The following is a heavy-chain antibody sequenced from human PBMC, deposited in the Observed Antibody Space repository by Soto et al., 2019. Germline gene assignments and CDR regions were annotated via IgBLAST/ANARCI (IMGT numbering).Heavy chain of an antibody. CDR2: IYSGGAI. CDR1: GFTVSSNY. CDR3: ARDFGSDATGYYGMDF. D-gene: IGHD3-10*01. J-gene: IGHJ6*02. V-gene: IGHV3-66*01. Sequence: PGGSLRLSCAASGFTVSSNYMSWVRQTPGKGLEWVSLIYSGGAIVYADSVMGRFTVSRDNSRNTLYLQMNSLRAEDTAVYFCARDFGSDATGYYGMDFWGQGTTVTVSS.